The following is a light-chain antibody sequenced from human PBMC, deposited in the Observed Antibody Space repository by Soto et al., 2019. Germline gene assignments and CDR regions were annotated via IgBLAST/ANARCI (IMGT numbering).Light chain of an antibody. V-gene: IGLV1-51*01. CDR1: SSNIGNNY. J-gene: IGLJ2*01. CDR2: DNN. Sequence: QSVLTQPPSVSAAPGQKVTISCSGSSSNIGNNYVSWYQQLPGTAPKLLIYDNNKRPSGIPDRFSGSKSGTSATLGITGLQNGDEADYYCGTWDSSLSAHVVFGGGTKLTVL. CDR3: GTWDSSLSAHVV.